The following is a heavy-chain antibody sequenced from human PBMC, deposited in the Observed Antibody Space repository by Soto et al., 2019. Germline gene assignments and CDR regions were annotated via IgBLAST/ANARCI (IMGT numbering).Heavy chain of an antibody. CDR3: ARVGGDTAMANYFDY. Sequence: QVQLVESGGGVVQPGRSLRLSCAASGFTFSSYAMHWVRQAPGKGLEWVAVISYDGSNKYYADSVKGRFTISRDNSKNTLYLQMNSLRAEDTAVYYCARVGGDTAMANYFDYWGQGTLVTVSS. V-gene: IGHV3-30-3*01. CDR2: ISYDGSNK. D-gene: IGHD5-18*01. CDR1: GFTFSSYA. J-gene: IGHJ4*02.